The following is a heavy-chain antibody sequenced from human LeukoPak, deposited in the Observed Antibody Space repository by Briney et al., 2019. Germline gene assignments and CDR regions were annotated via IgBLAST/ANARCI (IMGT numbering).Heavy chain of an antibody. D-gene: IGHD5-18*01. CDR1: GVTFDDYA. CDR2: ISWNSGSI. V-gene: IGHV3-9*01. J-gene: IGHJ4*02. CDR3: ARWGGGIQLWLRDYFDY. Sequence: PGRSLRLSCAASGVTFDDYAMHWVRQAPGKGLEWVSGISWNSGSIGYADSVKGRFTTSRDNAKNSLYLQMNSLRAEDTAVYYCARWGGGIQLWLRDYFDYWGQGTLVTVSS.